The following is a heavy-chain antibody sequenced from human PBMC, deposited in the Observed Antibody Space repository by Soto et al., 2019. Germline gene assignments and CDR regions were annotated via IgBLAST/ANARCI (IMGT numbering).Heavy chain of an antibody. D-gene: IGHD6-6*01. CDR3: ARQRIESIAARPVDYYYYGMDV. CDR2: IYYSGST. J-gene: IGHJ6*02. V-gene: IGHV4-39*01. Sequence: PSETLSLTCTVSGGSISSSSYYWGWIRQPPGKGLEWIGSIYYSGSTYYNPSLKSRVTISVDTSKNQFSLKLSSVTAADTAVYYCARQRIESIAARPVDYYYYGMDVWGQGTTVTVSS. CDR1: GGSISSSSYY.